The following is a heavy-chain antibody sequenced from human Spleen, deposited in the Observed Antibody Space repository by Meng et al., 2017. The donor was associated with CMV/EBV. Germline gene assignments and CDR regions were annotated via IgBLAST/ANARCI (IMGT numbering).Heavy chain of an antibody. CDR1: YTFTGQY. D-gene: IGHD6-19*01. V-gene: IGHV1-2*02. CDR3: ARWGISGWYGNYFFDY. Sequence: YTFTGQYLHWVRQAPGQGLEWMGWINPNNGDTNYSQKFQGRVTMTRDTSISTAYMELRRLRSDDTAVYYCARWGISGWYGNYFFDYWGQGALVTVSS. CDR2: INPNNGDT. J-gene: IGHJ4*02.